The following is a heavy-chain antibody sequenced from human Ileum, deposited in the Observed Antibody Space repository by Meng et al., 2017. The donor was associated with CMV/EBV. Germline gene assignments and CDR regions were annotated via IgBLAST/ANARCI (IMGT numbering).Heavy chain of an antibody. J-gene: IGHJ6*02. CDR3: AREGLGYCSSTSCSHYYGMDV. V-gene: IGHV4-31*03. CDR1: GGSVSSGSYY. Sequence: SETLSLTCTVSGGSVSSGSYYWSWIRQHPGKGLEWIGYIYYSGSTYYNPSLKSRVTISVDTSKNQFSLKLSSVTAADTAVYYCAREGLGYCSSTSCSHYYGMDVWGQGTTVTVSS. D-gene: IGHD2-2*01. CDR2: IYYSGST.